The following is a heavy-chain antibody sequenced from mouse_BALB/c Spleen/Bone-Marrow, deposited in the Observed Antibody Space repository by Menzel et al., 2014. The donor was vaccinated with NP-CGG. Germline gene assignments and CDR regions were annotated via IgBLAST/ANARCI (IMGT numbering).Heavy chain of an antibody. CDR3: TRNYGSSYPSWFAY. D-gene: IGHD1-1*01. Sequence: LQQSGSELVRPGASVKLSCKASGYTFTSYWMHWVKQRHGQGLEWIGNIYPGSGSTNYDEKFKSKGTLTVDTSSSTAYMHLSSLTSVDSAVYYCTRNYGSSYPSWFAYWGQGTLVTVSA. V-gene: IGHV1S22*01. J-gene: IGHJ3*01. CDR1: GYTFTSYW. CDR2: IYPGSGST.